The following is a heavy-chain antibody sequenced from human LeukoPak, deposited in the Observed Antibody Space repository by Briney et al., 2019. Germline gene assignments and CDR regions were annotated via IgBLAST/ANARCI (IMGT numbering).Heavy chain of an antibody. D-gene: IGHD3-3*01. CDR2: ISGSGGST. V-gene: IGHV3-23*01. J-gene: IGHJ4*02. Sequence: PGGSLRLSCAASGFTFSGSAMHWVRQASGKGLEWVSAISGSGGSTYYSDSVKGRFTISRDNAKNTLHLQMNSLRAEDTAVYYCARGGYYGSGRYYFDSWGQGTLVTVSS. CDR1: GFTFSGSA. CDR3: ARGGYYGSGRYYFDS.